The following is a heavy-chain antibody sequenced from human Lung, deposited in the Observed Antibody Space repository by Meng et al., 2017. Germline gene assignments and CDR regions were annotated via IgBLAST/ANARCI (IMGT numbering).Heavy chain of an antibody. V-gene: IGHV4-34*01. Sequence: SQTRSLTGAVYGGSFSGYYWSWIRQPPGKGLEWIGEINHSGSTNYNPSLKSRVTISVDTSKNQFSLKLSSVTAADTAVYYRARGTGDTVLMVYASYYFDYWGQGTLVTVSS. CDR2: INHSGST. CDR3: ARGTGDTVLMVYASYYFDY. CDR1: GGSFSGYY. J-gene: IGHJ4*02. D-gene: IGHD2-8*01.